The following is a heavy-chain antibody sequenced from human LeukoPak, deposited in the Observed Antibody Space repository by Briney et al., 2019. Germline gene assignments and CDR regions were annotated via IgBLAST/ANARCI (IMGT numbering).Heavy chain of an antibody. CDR3: ARDSGYRIVDHFDY. J-gene: IGHJ4*02. Sequence: PGGSLRLSCAASGFTFSSYEMNWVRQAPGKGLEWVSYISSSGSTIYYADSVKGRFTISRDNAKNSLYLQMNSLRAEDTAVYYCARDSGYRIVDHFDYWGQGTLVSVSS. CDR2: ISSSGSTI. CDR1: GFTFSSYE. D-gene: IGHD1-26*01. V-gene: IGHV3-48*03.